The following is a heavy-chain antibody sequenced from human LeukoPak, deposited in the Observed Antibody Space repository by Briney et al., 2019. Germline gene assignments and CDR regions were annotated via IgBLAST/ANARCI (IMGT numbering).Heavy chain of an antibody. J-gene: IGHJ4*02. Sequence: GCSLTLSCPASGFPFGISWMHWVRQAPAKGLEWVSLITSDGSTTTYAGSVRGRLYISRDNSKNTLYLQMNSLRAEDTAVFYCARDQVTEWELLPFDYWGQGTLVTVSS. V-gene: IGHV3-74*01. CDR2: ITSDGSTT. D-gene: IGHD1-26*01. CDR3: ARDQVTEWELLPFDY. CDR1: GFPFGISW.